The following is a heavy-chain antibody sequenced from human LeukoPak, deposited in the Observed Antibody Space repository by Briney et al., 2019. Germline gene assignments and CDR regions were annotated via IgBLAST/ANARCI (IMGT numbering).Heavy chain of an antibody. V-gene: IGHV4-34*01. CDR3: ARGRANPGSIHYYYMDV. CDR1: GGSFSGYY. Sequence: SETLSLTCAVYGGSFSGYYWSWIRQPPGKGLEWIGEINHSGSTNYNPSLKSRVTISVDTSKNQFSLKLSSVTAADTAVYYCARGRANPGSIHYYYMDVWGKGTTVAVSS. CDR2: INHSGST. D-gene: IGHD1-1*01. J-gene: IGHJ6*03.